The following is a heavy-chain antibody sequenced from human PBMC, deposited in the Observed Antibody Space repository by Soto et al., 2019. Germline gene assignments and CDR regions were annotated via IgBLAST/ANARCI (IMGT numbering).Heavy chain of an antibody. V-gene: IGHV5-51*01. CDR1: GYSFTSYW. CDR3: ARLGRITMIVVGSSFDY. J-gene: IGHJ4*02. CDR2: IYPGDSDT. D-gene: IGHD3-22*01. Sequence: GESLKISCKGSGYSFTSYWIGWVRQMPGKGLEWMGIIYPGDSDTRYSPSFQGQVTISADKSISTAYLQWSSLKASDTAMYYCARLGRITMIVVGSSFDYWGQGXLVTVSS.